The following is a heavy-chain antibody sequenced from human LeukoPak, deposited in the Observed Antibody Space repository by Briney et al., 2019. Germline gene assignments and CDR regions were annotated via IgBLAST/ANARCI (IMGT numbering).Heavy chain of an antibody. J-gene: IGHJ5*02. D-gene: IGHD6-13*01. CDR2: INAGNGNT. CDR3: ARDTATMGAAAGTYWFDP. CDR1: GYTFTSYA. Sequence: WASVKVSCKASGYTFTSYAMHWVRQAPGQRLEWMGWINAGNGNTKYSQKFQGRVTITRDTSASTAYMELSSLRSEDTAVYYCARDTATMGAAAGTYWFDPWGQGTLVTVSS. V-gene: IGHV1-3*01.